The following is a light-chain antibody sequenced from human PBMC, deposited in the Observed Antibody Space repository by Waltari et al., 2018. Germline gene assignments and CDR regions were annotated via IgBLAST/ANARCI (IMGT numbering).Light chain of an antibody. CDR3: QQSFSTPYT. J-gene: IGKJ2*01. CDR2: AAS. V-gene: IGKV1-39*01. Sequence: DIQMTQSPSSLSASVGDRITITCRASQSISTSLNWYQQKPGTAPKLLIYAASSLQSGVPSRFSGSGSGTDFTLTISSLQPKDFATYYCQQSFSTPYTFGQGTKLEIK. CDR1: QSISTS.